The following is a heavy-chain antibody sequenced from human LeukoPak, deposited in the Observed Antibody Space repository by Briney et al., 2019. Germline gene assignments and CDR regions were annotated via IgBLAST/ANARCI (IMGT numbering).Heavy chain of an antibody. V-gene: IGHV3-21*01. J-gene: IGHJ6*03. D-gene: IGHD5-18*01. CDR1: GFTFSSYT. CDR2: ISSTCTYI. CDR3: ARDTARGPLVFMDV. Sequence: GGSLRLSCAASGFTFSSYTMNSVRQAPGKGLEWVSSISSTCTYIYYADSLKGRFTVSRDNAKNSLYLQMNSLRAEDTAVYYCARDTARGPLVFMDVWGKGTTVTVSS.